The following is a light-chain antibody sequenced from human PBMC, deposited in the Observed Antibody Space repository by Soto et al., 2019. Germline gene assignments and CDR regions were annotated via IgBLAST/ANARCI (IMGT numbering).Light chain of an antibody. CDR2: AAS. CDR1: QSISSY. V-gene: IGKV1-39*01. CDR3: QQRT. J-gene: IGKJ1*01. Sequence: DIQMTQSPSSLSASVGDRVTITCRASQSISSYLNWYQQKPGKAPKLLIYAASSLQSGVPSRFSGSGSGTDFTLTISSLQPEDFVTYYCQQRTFGQGTKVEIK.